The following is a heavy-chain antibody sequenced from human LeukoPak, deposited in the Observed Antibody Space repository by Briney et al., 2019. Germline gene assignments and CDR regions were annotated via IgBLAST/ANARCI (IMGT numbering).Heavy chain of an antibody. Sequence: SQTLSLTCTVSGGSISSGDYYWSWIRQPPGKGLEWIGSIYYSGSTYYNPSLKSRVTISVDTAKNQFSLKLSSVTAADTAVYYCARGTRNVRGVILTPFDYWGQGTLVTVSS. CDR2: IYYSGST. CDR3: ARGTRNVRGVILTPFDY. J-gene: IGHJ4*02. D-gene: IGHD3-10*01. V-gene: IGHV4-39*07. CDR1: GGSISSGDYY.